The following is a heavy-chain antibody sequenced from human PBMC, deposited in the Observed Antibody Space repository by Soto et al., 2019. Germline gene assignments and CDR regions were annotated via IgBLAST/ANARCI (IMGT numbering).Heavy chain of an antibody. Sequence: EVQLVESGGGLVQPGRSLRLSCAASGFTFDDYAMHWVRQAPGKGLECVSGISWNSGSIGYADSVQGRFTSSRDNAKKYLYLQMNSLRAEDTALYYCAKSLRIDAFDIWGQGTMVTVSS. V-gene: IGHV3-9*01. CDR3: AKSLRIDAFDI. CDR2: ISWNSGSI. D-gene: IGHD2-15*01. J-gene: IGHJ3*02. CDR1: GFTFDDYA.